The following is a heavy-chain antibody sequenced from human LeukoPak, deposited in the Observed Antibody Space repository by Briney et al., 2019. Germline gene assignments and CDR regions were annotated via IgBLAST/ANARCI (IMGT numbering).Heavy chain of an antibody. J-gene: IGHJ2*01. D-gene: IGHD3-3*01. V-gene: IGHV4-61*02. CDR2: IYTSGRT. CDR3: ARPPYYDFWSGYSHYWYFDL. Sequence: SETLSLTCTVSGDSISSGSYCWGWIRQPAGKGLEWIGRIYTSGRTNSNPSLKSRVTISVDTPKNQFSLKLSSVTGADTAVYYCARPPYYDFWSGYSHYWYFDLWGRGTLVTVSS. CDR1: GDSISSGSYC.